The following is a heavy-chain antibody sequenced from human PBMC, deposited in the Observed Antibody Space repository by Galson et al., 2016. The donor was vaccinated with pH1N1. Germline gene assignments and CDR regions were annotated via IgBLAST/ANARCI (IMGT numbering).Heavy chain of an antibody. Sequence: QSGAEVKKPGESLKISCKGSGCSFTSYWIGWVRQMPGKGLEWMGIIFPGDSDTRYSPSFQGQVTISADKSISTAYLQWNSLRASDTAMYYCARSPADPGYSYYYMDVWGKGTTVSVSS. J-gene: IGHJ6*03. V-gene: IGHV5-51*03. D-gene: IGHD2-21*01. CDR2: IFPGDSDT. CDR1: GCSFTSYW. CDR3: ARSPADPGYSYYYMDV.